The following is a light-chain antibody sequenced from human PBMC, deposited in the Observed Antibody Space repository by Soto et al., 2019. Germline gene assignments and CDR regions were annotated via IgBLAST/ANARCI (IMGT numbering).Light chain of an antibody. V-gene: IGKV1-5*01. J-gene: IGKJ1*01. CDR1: QSISKW. CDR3: QHYNSYSPWT. Sequence: DIQMTQSPSTLSASVGDRVTITCRASQSISKWLAWYQQKPGKAPNLLIYDASSLGSGVPSWFSGSGSGTEFTLTISSLQPGDFATYYCQHYNSYSPWTFGQGTKVDIK. CDR2: DAS.